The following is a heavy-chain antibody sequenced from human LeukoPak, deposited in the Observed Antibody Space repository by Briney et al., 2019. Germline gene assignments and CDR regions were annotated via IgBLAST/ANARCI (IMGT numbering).Heavy chain of an antibody. Sequence: SETVSLTCTVSGGSISTSSYYWGWIRQPPGKGLEWIGSLYHTGSTYYNPSLKSRVNISVDTSKNQFSLKLNSVTAADTAVYYCARQADFALVEMATIMFDYWGQGTLVTVSS. V-gene: IGHV4-39*01. D-gene: IGHD5-24*01. CDR1: GGSISTSSYY. CDR3: ARQADFALVEMATIMFDY. J-gene: IGHJ4*02. CDR2: LYHTGST.